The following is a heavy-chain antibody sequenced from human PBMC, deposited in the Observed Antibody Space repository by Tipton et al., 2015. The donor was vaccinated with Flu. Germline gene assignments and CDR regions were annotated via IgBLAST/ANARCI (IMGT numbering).Heavy chain of an antibody. Sequence: QLVQSGAEVKRPGASVKISCKASGYTFSSCHMHWVRQAPGQGLEWMAIIWSSGGSTKYAQKFQGRVTMTRDTSTSTVYMEVSGLRSEDTAVYFCAREPPHSFYFDYWGQGTLVTVSS. J-gene: IGHJ4*02. V-gene: IGHV1-46*01. CDR1: GYTFSSCH. CDR2: IWSSGGST. CDR3: AREPPHSFYFDY.